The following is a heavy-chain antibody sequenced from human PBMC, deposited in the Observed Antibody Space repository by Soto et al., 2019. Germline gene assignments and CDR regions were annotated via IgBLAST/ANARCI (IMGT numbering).Heavy chain of an antibody. Sequence: PGGSLRLSCAASGFTFSSYWMHWVRQAPGKGLEWVSLISWDGGSTYYADSVKGRFTISRDNSKNSLYLQMNSLRTEDTALYYCAKDTGYGSGSYYNSFDYWGQGTLVTVSS. V-gene: IGHV3-43*01. CDR2: ISWDGGST. CDR3: AKDTGYGSGSYYNSFDY. J-gene: IGHJ4*02. D-gene: IGHD3-10*01. CDR1: GFTFSSYW.